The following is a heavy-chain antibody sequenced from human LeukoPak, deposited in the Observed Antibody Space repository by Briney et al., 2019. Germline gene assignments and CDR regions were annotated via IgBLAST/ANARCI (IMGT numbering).Heavy chain of an antibody. CDR2: ISGRGGST. D-gene: IGHD3-3*01. V-gene: IGHV3-23*01. CDR3: AKQRRDDVWSGYYHVTTLGFDY. CDR1: GFTFSSYA. Sequence: VGSLRLSSAPSGFTFSSYAMRSARQAPGKGLERVSAISGRGGSTYSADSVKGRFTNSRDNSKNTLYLQMTSLRAEDTTRSNCAKQRRDDVWSGYYHVTTLGFDYWGQGTLVTVSS. J-gene: IGHJ4*02.